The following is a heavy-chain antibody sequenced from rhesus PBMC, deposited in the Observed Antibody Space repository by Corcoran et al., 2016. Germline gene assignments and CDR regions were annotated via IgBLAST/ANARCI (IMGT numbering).Heavy chain of an antibody. J-gene: IGHJ4*01. CDR1: GYSFTSYR. CDR3: ASGSSFVY. V-gene: IGHV5-2*01. CDR2: IDPIHSDT. Sequence: EVQLVQSGAEVKRPGESLKISCKTSGYSFTSYRISWVRQMPGKGLEWRGAIDPIHSDTTNSPSFQGQVTISADKSISTAYLQWSSLKASDSATYYCASGSSFVYWGQGVLVTVSS. D-gene: IGHD6-43*01.